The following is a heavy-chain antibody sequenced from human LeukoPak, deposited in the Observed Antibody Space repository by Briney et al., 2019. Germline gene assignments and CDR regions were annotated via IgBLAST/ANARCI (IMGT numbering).Heavy chain of an antibody. CDR3: ARGKFGGPLNY. J-gene: IGHJ4*02. D-gene: IGHD3-10*01. CDR2: VYTDGNI. V-gene: IGHV3-53*01. Sequence: GGSLRLSCTASGFTVSTNYMNWVRQAPGKGLEWVSVVYTDGNIYYADSVKGRFTISKDTSKNTVDLIMNNVRAEDTALYYCARGKFGGPLNYWGQGTLVTVSS. CDR1: GFTVSTNY.